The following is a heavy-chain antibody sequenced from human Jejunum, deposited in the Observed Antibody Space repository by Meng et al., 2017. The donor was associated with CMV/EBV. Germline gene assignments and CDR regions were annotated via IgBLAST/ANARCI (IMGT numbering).Heavy chain of an antibody. D-gene: IGHD1-26*01. Sequence: LSCAASGFIFSSYWMHWVRQAPGKGLAWVSRIKGDGSITAYADSVKGRFTISRDNAKNTLYLQMNNLRVEDTAVYYCTKGGGNLDSWGQGTQVTVSS. CDR1: GFIFSSYW. CDR3: TKGGGNLDS. J-gene: IGHJ4*02. CDR2: IKGDGSIT. V-gene: IGHV3-74*01.